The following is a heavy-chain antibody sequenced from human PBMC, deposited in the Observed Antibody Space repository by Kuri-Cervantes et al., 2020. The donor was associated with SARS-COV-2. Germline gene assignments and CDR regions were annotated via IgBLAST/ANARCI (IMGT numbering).Heavy chain of an antibody. CDR3: ARQADLLLGNDNYGWDY. CDR1: GGSISSYY. J-gene: IGHJ4*02. CDR2: IYTSGST. V-gene: IGHV4-4*07. Sequence: SETLSLTCTVSGGSISSYYWSWIRQPAGKGLEWIGRIYTSGSTNYNPSLKSRVTISVDTSKNQFSLKLSSMTAADTAVYYCARQADLLLGNDNYGWDYWGQGTLVTVSS. D-gene: IGHD3-22*01.